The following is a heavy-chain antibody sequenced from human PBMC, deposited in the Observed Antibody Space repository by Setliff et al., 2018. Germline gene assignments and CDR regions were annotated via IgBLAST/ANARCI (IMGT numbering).Heavy chain of an antibody. CDR3: VKDERHVITSMITNYYFDY. V-gene: IGHV3-73*01. J-gene: IGHJ4*02. Sequence: GSLRLSCAASGFTFSGSAMHWVRQASGKGLEWVGRIRSKANSYATAYAASVKGRFTISRDDSKNTVYLQMNSLREEDTAVYHCVKDERHVITSMITNYYFDYWGQGTVVTVSS. CDR1: GFTFSGSA. D-gene: IGHD3-16*01. CDR2: IRSKANSYAT.